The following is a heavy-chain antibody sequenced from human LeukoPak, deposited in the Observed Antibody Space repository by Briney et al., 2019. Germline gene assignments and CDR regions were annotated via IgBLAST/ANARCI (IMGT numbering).Heavy chain of an antibody. CDR1: GFTFSSYA. CDR2: ISGSGGST. CDR3: AKAPWPYSSGWYYFDY. Sequence: PGGSLRLSCAASGFTFSSYAMSWVRQAPGKGLEWVSAISGSGGSTYYADSVKGRFTISRDNSKNTLCLQMNSLRAEDTAVYYCAKAPWPYSSGWYYFDYWGQGTLVTVSS. V-gene: IGHV3-23*01. J-gene: IGHJ4*02. D-gene: IGHD6-19*01.